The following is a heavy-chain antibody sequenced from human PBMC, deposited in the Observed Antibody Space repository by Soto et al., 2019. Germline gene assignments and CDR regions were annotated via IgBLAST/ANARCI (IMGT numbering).Heavy chain of an antibody. CDR2: INAGNGNT. CDR3: ARVLLLWFGESGGAFDI. V-gene: IGHV1-3*01. D-gene: IGHD3-10*01. CDR1: EYTLTSYA. J-gene: IGHJ3*02. Sequence: GASVKVSCKDSEYTLTSYAMHWVRQAPGQRFEWMGWINAGNGNTKYSQKFQGRVTITRDTSASTAYMELSSLRSEDTAVYYCARVLLLWFGESGGAFDIWGQGTMVTVSS.